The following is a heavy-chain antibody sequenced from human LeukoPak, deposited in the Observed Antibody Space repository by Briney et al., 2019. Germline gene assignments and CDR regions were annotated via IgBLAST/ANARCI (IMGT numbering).Heavy chain of an antibody. CDR3: VRDGGVSGYDLLDY. CDR1: GFTFSNYW. J-gene: IGHJ4*02. V-gene: IGHV3-7*01. Sequence: GGSLRLSCAASGFTFSNYWMTWFRQAPGKGLEWVAHINQDGSEENYMDSVKARFTISRDNAKNSLSLKMNSLRAEDTAVYYCVRDGGVSGYDLLDYWGQGTLATVSS. D-gene: IGHD5-12*01. CDR2: INQDGSEE.